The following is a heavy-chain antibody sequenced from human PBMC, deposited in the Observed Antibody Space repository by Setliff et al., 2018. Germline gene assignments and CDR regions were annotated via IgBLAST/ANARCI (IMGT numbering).Heavy chain of an antibody. Sequence: PSETLSLTCAVYGGSFSGYYWSWIRQPPGKGLEWIGEINHSGSTNYNPSLKSRVTISVDTSKNQFSLKLSSVTAADTAVYYCARDHIYRGGSWYDYFDSWGQGTLVTVS. D-gene: IGHD2-15*01. V-gene: IGHV4-34*01. CDR3: ARDHIYRGGSWYDYFDS. CDR2: INHSGST. J-gene: IGHJ4*02. CDR1: GGSFSGYY.